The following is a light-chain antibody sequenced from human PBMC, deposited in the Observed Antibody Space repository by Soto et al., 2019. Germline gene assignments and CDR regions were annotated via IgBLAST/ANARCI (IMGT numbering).Light chain of an antibody. Sequence: DIQMTQSPSSVSASVGDRVTITCRASQGIGRWLAWYQQKPGKAPMILIYAASSLQSGVPSRFSGSGSGTDFTLTISSLQPEDFATYHCQQANSFPPTFGGGTKVEIQ. CDR3: QQANSFPPT. CDR1: QGIGRW. J-gene: IGKJ4*01. V-gene: IGKV1D-12*01. CDR2: AAS.